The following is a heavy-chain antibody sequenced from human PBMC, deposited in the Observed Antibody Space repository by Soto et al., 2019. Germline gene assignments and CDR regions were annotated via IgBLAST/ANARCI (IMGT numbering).Heavy chain of an antibody. CDR2: IYYSGST. Sequence: PSETLSLTCTVSGGSISSGDYYWSWIRQPPGKGLEWIGYIYYSGSTYYNPSLKSRVTISVDTSKNQFSLKLSSVTAADTAVYYCARAGTGGYSLTYYYGMDVWGQGTTATVSS. CDR3: ARAGTGGYSLTYYYGMDV. J-gene: IGHJ6*02. V-gene: IGHV4-30-4*01. CDR1: GGSISSGDYY. D-gene: IGHD5-18*01.